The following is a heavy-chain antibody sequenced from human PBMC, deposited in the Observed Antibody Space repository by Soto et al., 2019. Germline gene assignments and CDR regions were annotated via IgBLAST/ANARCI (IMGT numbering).Heavy chain of an antibody. Sequence: EVQLVESGGGLVQPGGSLRLSCAASGFTFSDHYMDWVRQAPGKGLEWVGRTRNKANSYTTEYAASVKGRFTISRDDSKNSLYLQMNSLKTEDTAVYYCARERYYDFWSGYESDFDYWGQGTLVTVSS. V-gene: IGHV3-72*01. J-gene: IGHJ4*02. D-gene: IGHD3-3*01. CDR2: TRNKANSYTT. CDR1: GFTFSDHY. CDR3: ARERYYDFWSGYESDFDY.